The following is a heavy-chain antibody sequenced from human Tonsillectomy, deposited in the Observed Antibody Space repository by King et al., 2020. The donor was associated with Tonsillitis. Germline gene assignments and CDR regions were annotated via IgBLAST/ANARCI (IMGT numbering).Heavy chain of an antibody. J-gene: IGHJ2*01. Sequence: VQLQESGPGLVKPSETLSLTCTVSGASISGSYWSWIRQPPGKGLEWIGYIYNSGSTNYNPSLKSRVTISVDTSKNQFSLKLSSVTAADTAVYYCARGDDSTGYYLGWWFDPWGRGAQVTVSS. V-gene: IGHV4-59*01. CDR2: IYNSGST. CDR1: GASISGSY. CDR3: ARGDDSTGYYLGWWFDP. D-gene: IGHD3-22*01.